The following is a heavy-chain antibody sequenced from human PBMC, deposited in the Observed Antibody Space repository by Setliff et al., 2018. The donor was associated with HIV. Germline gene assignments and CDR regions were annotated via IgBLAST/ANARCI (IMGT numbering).Heavy chain of an antibody. CDR3: ASSTTVVTPFFDY. V-gene: IGHV4-39*07. CDR2: IYYSGST. Sequence: ETLSLTCTVSGASISSSSYYWGWIRQPPGKGLEWIGSIYYSGSTYYNPSLKSRVTISVDTSKNQFSLKLSSVTAANTAVYYCASSTTVVTPFFDYWGQGTLVTVSS. CDR1: GASISSSSYY. D-gene: IGHD4-17*01. J-gene: IGHJ4*02.